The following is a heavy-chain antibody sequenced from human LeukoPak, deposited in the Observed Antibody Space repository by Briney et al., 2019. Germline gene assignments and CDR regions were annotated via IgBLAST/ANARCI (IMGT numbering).Heavy chain of an antibody. J-gene: IGHJ4*02. Sequence: ASVKVSCKASGYTFTSYDINWVRQATGQGLEWMGWMNPNSGNTGYAQKFQGRVTMTRNTSISTAYMELSSLRSEDTAVYYCARRNSPGVYYDLWSGYYTTYYLDYWGQGTLVTVSS. CDR3: ARRNSPGVYYDLWSGYYTTYYLDY. V-gene: IGHV1-8*01. CDR2: MNPNSGNT. CDR1: GYTFTSYD. D-gene: IGHD3-3*01.